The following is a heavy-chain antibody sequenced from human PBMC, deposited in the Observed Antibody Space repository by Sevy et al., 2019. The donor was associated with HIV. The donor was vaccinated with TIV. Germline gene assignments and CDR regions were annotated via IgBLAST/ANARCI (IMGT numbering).Heavy chain of an antibody. CDR3: ARPRSLEWGSSAAFDI. CDR2: IAYDGSNK. J-gene: IGHJ3*02. V-gene: IGHV3-30*04. Sequence: GGSLRLSCTASGFVFSSYAMHWVRQAPGKGLEWVAFIAYDGSNKNYADSVKGRFTISRDNSKNTLYLQMNSLGAEGTAVYYCARPRSLEWGSSAAFDIWGQGTMVTVSS. CDR1: GFVFSSYA. D-gene: IGHD3-3*01.